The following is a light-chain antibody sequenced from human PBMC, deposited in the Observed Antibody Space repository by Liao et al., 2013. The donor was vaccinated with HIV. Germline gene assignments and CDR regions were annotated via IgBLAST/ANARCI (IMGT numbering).Light chain of an antibody. CDR1: KLGNKY. CDR3: QAWDSFAAV. CDR2: HDT. Sequence: SYELTQPPSVSVSPGQTASITCSGDKLGNKYTCWYQQRPGQAPVLVMYHDTKRPSGIPERFSGSNSGNTATLTISETQAMDEATYYCQAWDSFAAVFGGGTKLTVL. J-gene: IGLJ2*01. V-gene: IGLV3-1*01.